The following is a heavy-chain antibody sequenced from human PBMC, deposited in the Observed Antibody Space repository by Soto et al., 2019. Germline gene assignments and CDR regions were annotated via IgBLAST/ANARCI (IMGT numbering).Heavy chain of an antibody. CDR3: AKDSGWLQNFDY. CDR1: GFTFSSYG. CDR2: ISYDGSNK. D-gene: IGHD5-12*01. J-gene: IGHJ4*02. Sequence: GGSLRLSCAASGFTFSSYGMHWVRQAPGKGLEWVAVISYDGSNKYYADSVKGRFTISRDNSKNTLYLQMNSLRAEDTAVYYCAKDSGWLQNFDYWGQGTLVTVSS. V-gene: IGHV3-30*18.